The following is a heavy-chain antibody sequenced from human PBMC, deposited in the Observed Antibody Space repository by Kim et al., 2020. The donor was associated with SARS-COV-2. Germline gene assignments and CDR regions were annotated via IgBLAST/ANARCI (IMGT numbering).Heavy chain of an antibody. D-gene: IGHD3-22*01. J-gene: IGHJ4*02. CDR3: ARRGYYDSSGWDY. V-gene: IGHV4-39*01. CDR1: GGSISSSSYY. CDR2: IYYSGST. Sequence: SETLSLTCTVSGGSISSSSYYWGWIRQPPGKGLEWIGSIYYSGSTYYNPSLKSRVTISVDTSKNQFSLKLSSVTAADTAVYYCARRGYYDSSGWDYWGQGTLVTVSS.